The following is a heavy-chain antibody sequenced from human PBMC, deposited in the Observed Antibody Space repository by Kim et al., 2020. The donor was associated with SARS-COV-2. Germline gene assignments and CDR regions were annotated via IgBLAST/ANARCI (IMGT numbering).Heavy chain of an antibody. CDR2: AGTT. CDR3: ANPRQPDY. J-gene: IGHJ4*02. D-gene: IGHD6-13*01. V-gene: IGHV3-23*01. Sequence: AGTTSYADSVKGRFTISRDNSKNTRFLQMSSLRAEDTAIYYCANPRQPDYWGQGTLVTVSS.